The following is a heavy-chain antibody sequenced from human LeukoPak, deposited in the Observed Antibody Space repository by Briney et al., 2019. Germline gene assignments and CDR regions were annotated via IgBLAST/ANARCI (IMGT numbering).Heavy chain of an antibody. CDR3: AKDHKGSFYPYYFDS. D-gene: IGHD5/OR15-5a*01. CDR2: IRYDGTNK. Sequence: PGGSLRLSCAASGFTFSSYGMHWVRQAPGKGLEWVAFIRYDGTNKYYADSVKGRFTISRDTSNNTLYLQMDSLRAEDTAIYYCAKDHKGSFYPYYFDSWGQGTVVTVSS. V-gene: IGHV3-30*02. J-gene: IGHJ4*02. CDR1: GFTFSSYG.